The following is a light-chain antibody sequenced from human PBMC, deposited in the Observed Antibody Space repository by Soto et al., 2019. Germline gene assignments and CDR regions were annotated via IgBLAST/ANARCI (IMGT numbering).Light chain of an antibody. CDR3: SSYRSSSTLYV. CDR1: SSDVGGYNS. J-gene: IGLJ1*01. V-gene: IGLV2-14*01. CDR2: DVS. Sequence: QSALTQPASVSGSPGQSITISCTGTSSDVGGYNSVSWYQQHPGKAPKLMIYDVSNRPSGVSNRFSGSKSGNTASLTISGLQAEDEADYYCSSYRSSSTLYVFGSGTKVTVL.